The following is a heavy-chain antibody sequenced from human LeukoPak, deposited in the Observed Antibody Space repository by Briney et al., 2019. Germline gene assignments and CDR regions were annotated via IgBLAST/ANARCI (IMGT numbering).Heavy chain of an antibody. Sequence: PGGSLRLSCAASGFIVRSSYMSWVRQAPGKGLEWVSIIYSGGSTFYADSVKGRFTISRDNSKNTLYLQMNSLRAEDTAVYYCARGGSYLSAFDIWGQGTMVTVSS. CDR2: IYSGGST. CDR1: GFIVRSSY. J-gene: IGHJ3*02. V-gene: IGHV3-53*01. CDR3: ARGGSYLSAFDI. D-gene: IGHD1-26*01.